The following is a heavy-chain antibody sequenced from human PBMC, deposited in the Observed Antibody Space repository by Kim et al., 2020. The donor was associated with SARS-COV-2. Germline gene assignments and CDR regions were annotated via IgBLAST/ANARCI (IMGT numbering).Heavy chain of an antibody. J-gene: IGHJ5*02. Sequence: APVKGRFTISRDDSKNTLYLQMNSLKTEDTAVYYCTTGPASSGWYNWFDPWGQGTLVTVSS. V-gene: IGHV3-15*01. D-gene: IGHD6-19*01. CDR3: TTGPASSGWYNWFDP.